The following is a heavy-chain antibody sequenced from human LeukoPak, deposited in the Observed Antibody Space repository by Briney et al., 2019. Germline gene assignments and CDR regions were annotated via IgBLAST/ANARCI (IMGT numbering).Heavy chain of an antibody. CDR2: IKQDGSEK. CDR1: GFMFRNYW. J-gene: IGHJ6*03. D-gene: IGHD2-2*01. V-gene: IGHV3-7*01. CDR3: AREGPVVIPTTPSSSYYYYMDV. Sequence: GGSLRLSCAASGFMFRNYWMSWVRQAPGKGLEWVANIKQDGSEKHYVDPVKGRFTISRDNAKNSLYLQMNSLRAEDTAVYYCAREGPVVIPTTPSSSYYYYMDVWDKGTTVTVSS.